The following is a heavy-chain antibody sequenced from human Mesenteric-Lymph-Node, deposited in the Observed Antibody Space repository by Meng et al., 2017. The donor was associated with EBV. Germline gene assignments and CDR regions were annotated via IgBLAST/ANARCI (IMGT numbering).Heavy chain of an antibody. CDR2: MNPNSGNT. J-gene: IGHJ4*02. CDR3: AREASSYPYFDF. Sequence: QVQLVQSGAEVKKPGASVKVSCKASGYTFTSYDINWVRQATGQGLEWMGWMNPNSGNTGYAQKFQGRVTMTRDTSTSTAYMELSNLRSADTAVYYCAREASSYPYFDFRGQGALVTVSS. D-gene: IGHD3-10*01. CDR1: GYTFTSYD. V-gene: IGHV1-8*01.